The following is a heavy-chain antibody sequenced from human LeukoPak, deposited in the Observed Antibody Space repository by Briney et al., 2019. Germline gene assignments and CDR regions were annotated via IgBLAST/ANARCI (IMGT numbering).Heavy chain of an antibody. CDR2: IYYSGST. V-gene: IGHV4-59*11. CDR1: GGSISSHY. D-gene: IGHD6-19*01. J-gene: IGHJ4*02. Sequence: LETLSLTCTVSGGSISSHYWSWIRQPPGKGLEWIGYIYYSGSTNYNPSLKSRVTISVDTSKNQFSLKLSSVTAADTAVYYCARVRYSSRESDYWGQGTLVTVSS. CDR3: ARVRYSSRESDY.